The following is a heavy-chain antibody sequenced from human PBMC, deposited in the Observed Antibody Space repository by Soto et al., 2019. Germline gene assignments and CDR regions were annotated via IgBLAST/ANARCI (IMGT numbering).Heavy chain of an antibody. CDR3: AASASFGAAQYYFDY. J-gene: IGHJ4*02. CDR1: GFTFTSSA. CDR2: IVVGSGNT. D-gene: IGHD3-10*01. V-gene: IGHV1-58*01. Sequence: GASVKVSCKASGFTFTSSAVQWVRQARGQRLEWIGWIVVGSGNTNYAQKFQERVTITRDMSTSTAYMELSSLRSEDTAVYYCAASASFGAAQYYFDYWGQGTLVTVSS.